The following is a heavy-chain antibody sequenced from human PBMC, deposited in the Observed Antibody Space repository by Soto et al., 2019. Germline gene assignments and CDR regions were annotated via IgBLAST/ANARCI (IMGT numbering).Heavy chain of an antibody. CDR3: ARVDSSSSIIDY. V-gene: IGHV4-39*01. J-gene: IGHJ4*02. CDR1: GGSISSSSYY. Sequence: PSETLSLTCTVSGGSISSSSYYWGWIRQPPGKGLEWIGSIYYSGSTYYNPSLKSRVTISVDTSKNQFSLKLSSVTAADTAVYYCARVDSSSSIIDYWGQGTLVTVSS. D-gene: IGHD6-6*01. CDR2: IYYSGST.